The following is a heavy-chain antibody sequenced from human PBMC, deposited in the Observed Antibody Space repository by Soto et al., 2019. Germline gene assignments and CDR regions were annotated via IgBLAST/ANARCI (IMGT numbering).Heavy chain of an antibody. Sequence: VGSLRLSCAAFGLTISGKKYVAWVRQAPGKGLEWVSALYDVDGSFYADSVKGRFTTSSDSSKTTVYLQMNDLRPDDTAVYYCATWHEREHAYDVWGQGTTVT. D-gene: IGHD1-1*01. CDR2: LYDVDGS. CDR1: GLTISGKKY. V-gene: IGHV3-53*01. CDR3: ATWHEREHAYDV. J-gene: IGHJ3*01.